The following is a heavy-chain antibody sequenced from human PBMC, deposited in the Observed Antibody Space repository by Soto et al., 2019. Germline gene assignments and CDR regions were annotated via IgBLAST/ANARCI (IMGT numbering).Heavy chain of an antibody. Sequence: AGGSLRLSCVASGFNLSHPWMTWVRQAAGKGLEWVGRIKSKTDGGTADYAAPVKGRATISRDDSKNTVCLQMNSLKTEDTAVYYCTTGIYYDILTGYHNVAYWGQGALVTVS. CDR2: IKSKTDGGTA. D-gene: IGHD3-9*01. J-gene: IGHJ4*02. V-gene: IGHV3-15*01. CDR1: GFNLSHPW. CDR3: TTGIYYDILTGYHNVAY.